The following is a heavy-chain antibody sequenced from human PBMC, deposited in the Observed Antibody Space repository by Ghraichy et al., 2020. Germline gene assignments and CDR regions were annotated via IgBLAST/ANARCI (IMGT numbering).Heavy chain of an antibody. CDR3: ATTDLDYYDSIGYSYYYMDV. Sequence: GESLNISCGGSGFTFNTYAMTWVRRPPGKGLEWVSAISGSGGSTYYTDSVKGRFTISRDNPKNTLYLQMNSLRAEDTAVYFCATTDLDYYDSIGYSYYYMDVWGKGTTVTVSS. CDR1: GFTFNTYA. J-gene: IGHJ6*03. D-gene: IGHD3-22*01. V-gene: IGHV3-23*01. CDR2: ISGSGGST.